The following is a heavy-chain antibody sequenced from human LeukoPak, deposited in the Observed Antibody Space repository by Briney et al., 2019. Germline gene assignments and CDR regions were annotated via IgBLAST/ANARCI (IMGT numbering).Heavy chain of an antibody. Sequence: PGGSLRLSCAASGFTFSDFYMTWIRQSPGKGLECISYISSSGTTIYYADSVKGRFTISRDNAKNSLYLQMNSLRAEDTAVYYCAGGDYRTVTYELDYWGQGTLVTVSS. CDR2: ISSSGTTI. CDR3: AGGDYRTVTYELDY. CDR1: GFTFSDFY. D-gene: IGHD4-17*01. J-gene: IGHJ4*02. V-gene: IGHV3-11*04.